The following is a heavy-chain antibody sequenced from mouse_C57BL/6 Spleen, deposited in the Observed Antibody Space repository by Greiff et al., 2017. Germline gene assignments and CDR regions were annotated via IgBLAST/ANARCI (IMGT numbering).Heavy chain of an antibody. Sequence: QVQLQQPGAELVKPGASVKLSCKASGYTFTSYWMQWVKQRPGQGLEWIGEIDPSDSYTNYNQKFKGKATLTADTSSSTAYMQLSSLTSEDSAVYYCARGGRGNAMDYWGQGTSATVSS. V-gene: IGHV1-50*01. D-gene: IGHD3-3*01. CDR1: GYTFTSYW. J-gene: IGHJ4*01. CDR2: IDPSDSYT. CDR3: ARGGRGNAMDY.